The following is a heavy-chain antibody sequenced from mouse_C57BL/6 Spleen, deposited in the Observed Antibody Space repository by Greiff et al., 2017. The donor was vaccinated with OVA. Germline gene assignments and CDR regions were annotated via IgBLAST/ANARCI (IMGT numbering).Heavy chain of an antibody. CDR1: GFTFSSYG. V-gene: IGHV5-6*01. J-gene: IGHJ3*01. Sequence: EVHLVESGGDLVKPGGSLKLSCAASGFTFSSYGMSWVRQTPDKRLEWVATISSGGSYTCYPDSVKGRFTISRDNAKNTLYLHTSSLKSEDTAMYYCARYDGYPAGFAYWGQGTLVTVSA. D-gene: IGHD2-3*01. CDR3: ARYDGYPAGFAY. CDR2: ISSGGSYT.